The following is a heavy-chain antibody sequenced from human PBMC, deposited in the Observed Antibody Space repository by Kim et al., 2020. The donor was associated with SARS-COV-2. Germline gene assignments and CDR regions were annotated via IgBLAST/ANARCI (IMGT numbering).Heavy chain of an antibody. J-gene: IGHJ4*02. CDR2: ISAYNGNT. CDR1: GYTFTSYG. V-gene: IGHV1-18*04. D-gene: IGHD3-16*02. CDR3: ARDMRTYDYVWGSYRPHFDY. Sequence: ASVKVSCKASGYTFTSYGISWVRQAPGQGLEWMGWISAYNGNTNYAQKLQGRVTMTTDTSTSTAYMELRSLRSDDTAVYYCARDMRTYDYVWGSYRPHFDYWGQGTLVTVSS.